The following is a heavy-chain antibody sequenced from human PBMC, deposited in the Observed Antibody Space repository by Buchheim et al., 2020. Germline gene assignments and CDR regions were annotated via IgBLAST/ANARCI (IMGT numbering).Heavy chain of an antibody. CDR3: AKDRSSGWYVRPYYYYYGMNV. CDR1: GFTFSSYG. V-gene: IGHV3-30*18. D-gene: IGHD6-19*01. Sequence: QVQLVESGGGVVQPGRSLRLSCAASGFTFSSYGMHWVRQAPGKGLERVAVISYDGSNKYYADSVKGRFTISRDNSKNTLYLQMNSLRAEDTAVYYCAKDRSSGWYVRPYYYYYGMNVWGQGTT. CDR2: ISYDGSNK. J-gene: IGHJ6*02.